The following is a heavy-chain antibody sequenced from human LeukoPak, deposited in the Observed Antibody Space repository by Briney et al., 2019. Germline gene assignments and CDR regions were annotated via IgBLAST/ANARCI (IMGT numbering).Heavy chain of an antibody. Sequence: ASVKVSCKASGYTFTGYYMHWVRQAPGQGLEWMGWINPNSGGTNYAQKFQGRVTMTRDTSISTAYMELSRLRSDDTAVYYCARSQSAVRGVTSINNWFDPWGQGTLVTVSS. J-gene: IGHJ5*02. CDR2: INPNSGGT. CDR3: ARSQSAVRGVTSINNWFDP. CDR1: GYTFTGYY. V-gene: IGHV1-2*02. D-gene: IGHD3-10*01.